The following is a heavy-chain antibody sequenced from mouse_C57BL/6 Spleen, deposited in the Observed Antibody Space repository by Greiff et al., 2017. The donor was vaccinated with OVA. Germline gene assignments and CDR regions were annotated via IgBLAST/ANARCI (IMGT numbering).Heavy chain of an antibody. V-gene: IGHV1-9*01. CDR1: GYTFTGYW. Sequence: VQLQQSGAELMKPGASVKLSCKATGYTFTGYWIEWIGEILPGSGSTNYNEKFKGKATFTADTSSNTAYMQLSSLTTEDSAIYYCARLLRSYFDYWGQGTTLTVSS. D-gene: IGHD1-1*01. J-gene: IGHJ2*01. CDR3: ARLLRSYFDY. CDR2: ILPGSGST.